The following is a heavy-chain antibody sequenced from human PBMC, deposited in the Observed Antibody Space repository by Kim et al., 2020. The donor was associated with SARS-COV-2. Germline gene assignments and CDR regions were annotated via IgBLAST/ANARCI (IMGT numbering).Heavy chain of an antibody. V-gene: IGHV4-31*03. CDR3: ARVPILRIAAREKGEDAFDI. CDR2: IYYSGST. CDR1: GVSISSGGYY. D-gene: IGHD6-6*01. Sequence: SETLSLTCTVSGVSISSGGYYWSWIRQHPGKGLEWIGYIYYSGSTYYNPSLKSRVTISVDTSKNQFSLKLSSVTAADTAVYYCARVPILRIAAREKGEDAFDIWGQGTMVTVSS. J-gene: IGHJ3*02.